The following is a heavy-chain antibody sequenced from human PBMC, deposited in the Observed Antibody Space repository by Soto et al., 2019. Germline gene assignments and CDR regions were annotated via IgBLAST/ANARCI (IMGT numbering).Heavy chain of an antibody. CDR1: GFTFSSYG. D-gene: IGHD5-12*01. CDR3: AKDLSGSYGMDV. J-gene: IGHJ6*02. CDR2: ISYDGSNK. V-gene: IGHV3-30*18. Sequence: QPGGSLRLSCAASGFTFSSYGMHWVRQAPGKGLEWVAVISYDGSNKYYADSVKGRFTISRVNSKNTLYLQMNSLRAEDTAVYYCAKDLSGSYGMDVWGQGTTVTVSS.